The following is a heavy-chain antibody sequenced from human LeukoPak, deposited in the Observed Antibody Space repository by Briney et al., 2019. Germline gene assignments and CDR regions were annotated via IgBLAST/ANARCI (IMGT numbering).Heavy chain of an antibody. CDR3: AREPSYYYYMDV. Sequence: GGSLRLSCAASGVTVSSNYMSWVRQAPGKGLEWVSVIYSGGSTYYADSVKGRFTISRDNSKNTLYLQLNSLRAEDTAVYYCAREPSYYYYMDVWGKGTTVTVS. CDR2: IYSGGST. J-gene: IGHJ6*03. CDR1: GVTVSSNY. V-gene: IGHV3-53*01.